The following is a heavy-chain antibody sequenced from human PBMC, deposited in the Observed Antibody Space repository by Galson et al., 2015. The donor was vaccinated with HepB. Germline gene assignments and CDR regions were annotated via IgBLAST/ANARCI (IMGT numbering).Heavy chain of an antibody. J-gene: IGHJ6*03. D-gene: IGHD2-2*01. CDR2: TYHRSKWYN. Sequence: CAISGDSVSSNSAAWNWIRQSPSRGPEWLGRTYHRSKWYNDYAVSVKSRITINPDTSKNQFSLQLNSVTPEDTAVYYCAREAGRDIVVVPAEDYYYYYYMDVWGQGTLVTVSS. CDR3: AREAGRDIVVVPAEDYYYYYYMDV. V-gene: IGHV6-1*01. CDR1: GDSVSSNSAA.